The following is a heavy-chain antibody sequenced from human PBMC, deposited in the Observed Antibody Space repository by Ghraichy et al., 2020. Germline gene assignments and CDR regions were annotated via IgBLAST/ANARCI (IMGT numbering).Heavy chain of an antibody. CDR1: GGSISSGGYH. D-gene: IGHD2-21*02. CDR2: IYYSGST. CDR3: ARVKRCVVVTAWYFDL. J-gene: IGHJ2*01. Sequence: SETLSLTCTVSGGSISSGGYHWCCICHHPGKDLEWSWYIYYSGSTYYNPSIKSHVTITVDTSKNQFFLKLSSVTAADTAVYYCARVKRCVVVTAWYFDLLGRGTLVTVSS. V-gene: IGHV4-31*01.